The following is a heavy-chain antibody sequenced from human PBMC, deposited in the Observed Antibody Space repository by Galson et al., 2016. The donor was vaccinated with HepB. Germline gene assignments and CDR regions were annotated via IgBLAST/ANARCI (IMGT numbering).Heavy chain of an antibody. V-gene: IGHV3-23*03. CDR2: IYSGGST. J-gene: IGHJ4*02. Sequence: SLRLSCAASGFTFTSYAMSWVRQPPGKGLEWVSVIYSGGSTYYADSVKGRFTISRDNSKNTLYLQMNSLRAEDTAVYYCAKAQSSGWYDFDYWGQGTLVTVSS. CDR3: AKAQSSGWYDFDY. CDR1: GFTFTSYA. D-gene: IGHD6-19*01.